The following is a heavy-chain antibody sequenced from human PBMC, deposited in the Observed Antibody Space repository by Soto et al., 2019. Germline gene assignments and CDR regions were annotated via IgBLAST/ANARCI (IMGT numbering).Heavy chain of an antibody. Sequence: PGGSLRLSCAASGFTFSSYEMNWVRQAPGKGLEWVSYISSSGSTIYYADSVKGRFTISRDNAKNSLYLQMNSLRAEDTAVYYCARDRVRYCSSTSCTNYGMDLWGQGTTVTVSS. J-gene: IGHJ6*02. CDR3: ARDRVRYCSSTSCTNYGMDL. CDR2: ISSSGSTI. V-gene: IGHV3-48*03. CDR1: GFTFSSYE. D-gene: IGHD2-2*01.